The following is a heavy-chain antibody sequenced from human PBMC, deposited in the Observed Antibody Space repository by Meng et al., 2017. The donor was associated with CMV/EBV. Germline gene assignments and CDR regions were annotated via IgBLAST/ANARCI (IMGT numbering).Heavy chain of an antibody. CDR3: AKDLLNRNIVVVPAAINGMDV. Sequence: GESLKISCAASGFTFSSYAMSWVRQAPGKGLEWVSAISGSGGSTCYADSVKGRFTISRDNSKNTLYLQMNSLRAEDTAVYYCAKDLLNRNIVVVPAAINGMDVWGQGTTVTVSS. CDR2: ISGSGGST. D-gene: IGHD2-2*02. V-gene: IGHV3-23*01. CDR1: GFTFSSYA. J-gene: IGHJ6*02.